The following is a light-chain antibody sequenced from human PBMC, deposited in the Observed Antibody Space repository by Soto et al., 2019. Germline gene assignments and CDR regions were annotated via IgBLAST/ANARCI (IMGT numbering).Light chain of an antibody. Sequence: QSVLTQPPSASGTPGQRVTISCSGGSSNIGKNYVYWYQQIPGTAPKLLIHRNNQRPSGVPDRFSVSKSGTSASLAISGLRSEDEADFYCATWDDSLSGRVFGGGTKVTVL. J-gene: IGLJ3*02. CDR1: SSNIGKNY. CDR2: RNN. CDR3: ATWDDSLSGRV. V-gene: IGLV1-47*01.